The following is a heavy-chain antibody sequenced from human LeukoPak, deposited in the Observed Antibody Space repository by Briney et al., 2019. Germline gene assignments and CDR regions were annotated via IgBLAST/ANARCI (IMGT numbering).Heavy chain of an antibody. V-gene: IGHV4-34*01. J-gene: IGHJ6*03. CDR2: INHSGST. CDR1: GGSFSGYY. Sequence: SETLSLTCAVYGGSFSGYYWSWIRQPPGKGLEWIGEINHSGSTNYNPSLKSRVTISVDTSKNQFSLKLSSVTPEDTAVYYCARGQLERRSSYYYYYMDVWGKGTTVTVSS. D-gene: IGHD1-1*01. CDR3: ARGQLERRSSYYYYYMDV.